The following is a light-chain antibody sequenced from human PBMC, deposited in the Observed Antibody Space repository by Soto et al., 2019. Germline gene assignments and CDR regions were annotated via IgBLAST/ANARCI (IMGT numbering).Light chain of an antibody. CDR2: SDS. Sequence: SYELTQPPSVSVAPEKTATITCGGDNIGINAVHWYQQKPGQAPLLVVYSDSDRPSGIPERFSGSTSGNTATLTISRVEAGDEADYYCQLWNSSSDQGVFGGGTKVTVL. CDR1: NIGINA. J-gene: IGLJ3*02. CDR3: QLWNSSSDQGV. V-gene: IGLV3-21*04.